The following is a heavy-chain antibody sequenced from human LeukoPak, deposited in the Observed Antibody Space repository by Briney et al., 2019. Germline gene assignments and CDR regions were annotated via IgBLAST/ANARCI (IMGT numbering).Heavy chain of an antibody. J-gene: IGHJ4*02. D-gene: IGHD4-17*01. CDR1: GYSISSGYY. CDR2: IYHSGST. V-gene: IGHV4-38-2*01. CDR3: ARHDYGDCLDY. Sequence: SETLSLTCAVSGYSISSGYYWGWIRQPSGKGLEWIGSIYHSGSTYYNPSLKSRVTISVDTSKNQFSLKLSSVTAADTAVYYCARHDYGDCLDYWGQGTLVTVSS.